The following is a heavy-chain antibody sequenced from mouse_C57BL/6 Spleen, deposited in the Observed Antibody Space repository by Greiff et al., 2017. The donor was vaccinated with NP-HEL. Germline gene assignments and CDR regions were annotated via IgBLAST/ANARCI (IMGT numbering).Heavy chain of an antibody. CDR3: ARSIYDGPYYFDY. CDR2: IHPNSGST. CDR1: GYTFTSYW. D-gene: IGHD2-3*01. V-gene: IGHV1-64*01. J-gene: IGHJ2*01. Sequence: QVQLQQPGAELVKPGASVKLSCKASGYTFTSYWMHWVKQRPGQGLEWIGMIHPNSGSTNYHEKFKSKATLTVDKSSSTAYMQLSSLTSEDSAVYYCARSIYDGPYYFDYWGQGTTLTVSS.